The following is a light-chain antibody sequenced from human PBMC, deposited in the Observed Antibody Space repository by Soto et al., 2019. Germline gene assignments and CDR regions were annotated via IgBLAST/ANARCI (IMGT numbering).Light chain of an antibody. J-gene: IGLJ1*01. CDR3: SSYTSSSTLFV. Sequence: QSALTQPASVSGSPGQSITISCTGTSSDVGGYNYVSWYQQHPGKAPKLMIYDVSNRPSGVSNRFSGSKSVNTASLTISGRQAEDEADYYCSSYTSSSTLFVFGTGTKVTVL. CDR2: DVS. CDR1: SSDVGGYNY. V-gene: IGLV2-14*01.